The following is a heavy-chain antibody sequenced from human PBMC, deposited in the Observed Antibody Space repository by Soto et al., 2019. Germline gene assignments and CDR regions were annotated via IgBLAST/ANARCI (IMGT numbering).Heavy chain of an antibody. V-gene: IGHV1-18*01. CDR2: ISAYNGNT. D-gene: IGHD3-10*01. J-gene: IGHJ4*02. CDR3: ARAPGMVRGVPSPFDY. Sequence: ASVKVSCKASGYTFTSYGISWVRQAPGQGLEWMGWISAYNGNTNYAQKLQGRVTMTTDTSTSTAYMELRSLRSDDTAVYYCARAPGMVRGVPSPFDYWGQGTLVTVSS. CDR1: GYTFTSYG.